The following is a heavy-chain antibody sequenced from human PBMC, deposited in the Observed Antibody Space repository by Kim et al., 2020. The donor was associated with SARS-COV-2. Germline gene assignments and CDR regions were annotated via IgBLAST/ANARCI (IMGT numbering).Heavy chain of an antibody. D-gene: IGHD2-15*01. J-gene: IGHJ6*02. CDR3: ARGSWMSRWSSETSYHYGIVA. CDR2: INTNTGNP. Sequence: ASVKVSCKASGYTFTDYPMNWVRQAPGQGLEWMGWINTNTGNPTYAQGFTGRFVFSLDTSVSTAYLQINSLKADDTAMYYCARGSWMSRWSSETSYHYGIVAWRQGTTVTVSS. CDR1: GYTFTDYP. V-gene: IGHV7-4-1*02.